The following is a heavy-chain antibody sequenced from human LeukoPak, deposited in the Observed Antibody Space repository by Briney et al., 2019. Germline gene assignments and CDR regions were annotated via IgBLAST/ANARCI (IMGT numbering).Heavy chain of an antibody. CDR3: AKRGIVIRGVLIIGFHKEAYYFDY. CDR1: GITLSNYA. J-gene: IGHJ4*02. CDR2: ISESGGST. D-gene: IGHD3-10*01. Sequence: GGSLRLSCVVSGITLSNYAMSWVRQAPGKGLEWVSGISESGGSTKYADSVKGWFTISRDNSLNTVYLQMISLRAEDTAVYFCAKRGIVIRGVLIIGFHKEAYYFDYWGQGILVTVSS. V-gene: IGHV3-23*01.